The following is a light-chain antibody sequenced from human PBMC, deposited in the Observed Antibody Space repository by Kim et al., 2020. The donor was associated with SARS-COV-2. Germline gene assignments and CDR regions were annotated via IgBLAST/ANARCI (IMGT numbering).Light chain of an antibody. CDR3: QQYGNSPPYT. Sequence: EIVLTQSPGTLSLSPGERATLSCRASQSVSSNYLAWYQQKPGQAPRLLIHGASSRATGIPDRFSGSGSGTDFTLTISRLEPEDFAVYYCQQYGNSPPYTFGQGTKLEI. V-gene: IGKV3-20*01. CDR2: GAS. J-gene: IGKJ2*01. CDR1: QSVSSNY.